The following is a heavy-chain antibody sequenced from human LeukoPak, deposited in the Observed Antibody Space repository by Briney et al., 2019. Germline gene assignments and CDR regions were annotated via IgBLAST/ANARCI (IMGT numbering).Heavy chain of an antibody. CDR3: ARDSRGYGFDS. J-gene: IGHJ4*02. Sequence: GGSLTLSCVASGFTFSSYWMSWVRQAPGKGLEWVANIKQDGSEKYYVDSVKGRFTISRHNSKNTLYLQMNSLRAEDTAVYYCARDSRGYGFDSWGQGTLVTVSS. D-gene: IGHD5-12*01. CDR2: IKQDGSEK. V-gene: IGHV3-7*05. CDR1: GFTFSSYW.